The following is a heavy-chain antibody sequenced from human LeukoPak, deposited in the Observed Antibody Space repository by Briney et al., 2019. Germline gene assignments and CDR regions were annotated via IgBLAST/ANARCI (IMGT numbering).Heavy chain of an antibody. V-gene: IGHV3-48*01. CDR1: GFTFSSYS. J-gene: IGHJ4*02. Sequence: GGSLRLSCAASGFTFSSYSMNWVRQAPGKGLEWVSYISSSSNTIFYADSVKGRFTISRDNAKNTLYLQMNSLRAEDTAVYYCAKEYSGSFSPFPSYFDYWGQGTLVTVSS. CDR3: AKEYSGSFSPFPSYFDY. D-gene: IGHD1-26*01. CDR2: ISSSSNTI.